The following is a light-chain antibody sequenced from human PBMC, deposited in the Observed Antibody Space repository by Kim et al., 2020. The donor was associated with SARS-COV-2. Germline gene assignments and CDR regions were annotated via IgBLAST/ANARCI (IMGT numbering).Light chain of an antibody. Sequence: LGQTVRITCQGDSLRSYDASWYQQKPGQAPVLVIYGKNNRPSGIPDRFSGSSSGNTASLTITGAQAEDEADYYCNSRDSSGNHWVFGGGTQLTVL. CDR1: SLRSYD. CDR2: GKN. V-gene: IGLV3-19*01. CDR3: NSRDSSGNHWV. J-gene: IGLJ3*02.